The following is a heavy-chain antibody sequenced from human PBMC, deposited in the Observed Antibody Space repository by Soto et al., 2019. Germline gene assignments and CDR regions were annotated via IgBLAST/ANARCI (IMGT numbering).Heavy chain of an antibody. CDR2: IYLNDDK. Sequence: QITLKESGPTLVKPTQTLTLTCTFSGFSLTTSGVSVGWIRQPPGKALEWLASIYLNDDKRYSPSLKSRLTLTKDNSKKQVVLTMTNMDPVDTATYYCAYRVGSRGSFDYWGQGTLVTVSS. CDR3: AYRVGSRGSFDY. J-gene: IGHJ4*02. V-gene: IGHV2-5*01. CDR1: GFSLTTSGVS. D-gene: IGHD6-25*01.